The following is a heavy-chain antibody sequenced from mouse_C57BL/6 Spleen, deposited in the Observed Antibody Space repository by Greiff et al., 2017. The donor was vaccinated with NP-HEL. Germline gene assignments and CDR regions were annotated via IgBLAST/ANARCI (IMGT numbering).Heavy chain of an antibody. CDR1: GFSLTSYG. J-gene: IGHJ4*01. CDR2: IWSDGST. V-gene: IGHV2-6-1*01. Sequence: QVQLKESGPGLVAPSQSLSITCTVSGFSLTSYGVHWVRQPPGKGLEWLVVIWSDGSTTYNSALKSRLSISKDNSKSQVFLKMNSLQTDDTAMYYCARHGIYYYGSSGYYYAMDYWGQGTSVTVSS. CDR3: ARHGIYYYGSSGYYYAMDY. D-gene: IGHD1-1*01.